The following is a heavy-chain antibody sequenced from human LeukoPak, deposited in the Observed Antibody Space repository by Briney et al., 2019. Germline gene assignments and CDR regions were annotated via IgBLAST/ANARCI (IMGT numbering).Heavy chain of an antibody. D-gene: IGHD3-10*01. J-gene: IGHJ4*02. CDR3: ASPVFGGLATRGAFDY. V-gene: IGHV3-48*01. Sequence: GGSLRLSCAASGFTFSSYSMNWVRQAPGKGLEWVSSISSNSRTIYYADSVKGRFTISRDNAKNSVYLQMNSLRADDTAVYYCASPVFGGLATRGAFDYWGQGTLVTVSS. CDR2: ISSNSRTI. CDR1: GFTFSSYS.